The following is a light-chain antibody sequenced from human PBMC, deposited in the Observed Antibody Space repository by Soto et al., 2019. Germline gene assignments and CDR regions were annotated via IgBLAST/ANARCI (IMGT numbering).Light chain of an antibody. CDR3: QQYGNLVT. Sequence: DIQMTQSPSSLSASVGDRVTITCQASQDISNRLNWYQQKPGKAPKLLINDASNLEAGVPSRFSGSGSGTDFTFTISSPQPEDIATYYCQQYGNLVTFGGGTKVEIK. CDR2: DAS. J-gene: IGKJ4*01. V-gene: IGKV1-33*01. CDR1: QDISNR.